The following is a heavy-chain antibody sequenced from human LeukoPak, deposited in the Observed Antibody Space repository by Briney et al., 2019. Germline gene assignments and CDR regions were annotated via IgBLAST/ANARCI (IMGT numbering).Heavy chain of an antibody. CDR2: ISSSGDTI. V-gene: IGHV3-48*04. Sequence: GGSLRLSCAASGFTFSTYSMNWVRQAPGKGLEWVSYISSSGDTIYYADSVKGRFTISRDNAKNSLYLQINSLRAEDTAFYYCARDCSGGSCYSGWGFYYGMDVWGQGTTVTVSS. CDR1: GFTFSTYS. J-gene: IGHJ6*02. CDR3: ARDCSGGSCYSGWGFYYGMDV. D-gene: IGHD2-15*01.